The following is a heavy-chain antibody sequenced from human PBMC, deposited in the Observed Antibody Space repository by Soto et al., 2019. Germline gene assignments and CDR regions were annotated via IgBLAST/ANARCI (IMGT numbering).Heavy chain of an antibody. V-gene: IGHV1-69*02. D-gene: IGHD2-21*01. J-gene: IGHJ5*02. CDR3: ARHPRLSEDWTLGFDP. CDR2: IIPILGIA. Sequence: GASVKVSCKASGGTFSSYTISWVRQAPGQGLEWMGRIIPILGIANYAQKFQGRVTITADKSTSTAYMELSSLRSEDTAVYYCARHPRLSEDWTLGFDPWGQGTLVTVSS. CDR1: GGTFSSYT.